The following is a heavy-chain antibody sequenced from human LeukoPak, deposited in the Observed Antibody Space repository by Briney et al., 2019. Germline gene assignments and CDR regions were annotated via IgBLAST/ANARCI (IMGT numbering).Heavy chain of an antibody. CDR1: GYTFTSYD. D-gene: IGHD3-22*01. Sequence: ASVKVSCKASGYTFTSYDINWVRQATGQGLEWMGWMNPNSGNTGYAQKFQGRVTITRNTSISTAYMELSSLRSEDTAVYYCARDRETYYYDSSGYYNGGLFDYWGQGTLVTVSS. CDR2: MNPNSGNT. J-gene: IGHJ4*02. CDR3: ARDRETYYYDSSGYYNGGLFDY. V-gene: IGHV1-8*03.